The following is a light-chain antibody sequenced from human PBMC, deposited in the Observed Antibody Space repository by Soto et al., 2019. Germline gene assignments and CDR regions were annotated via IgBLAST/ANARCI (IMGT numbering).Light chain of an antibody. V-gene: IGLV1-44*01. J-gene: IGLJ2*01. CDR3: AAWDDSLNGVV. CDR1: SSNLGSNT. Sequence: QSVLTQPPSASGTPGQRVTISCSGSSSNLGSNTVNWYQQLPGTAPKLLIYSNNQLPSGVPDRFSGSKSGTSASLAISGLQSEDEADYYCAAWDDSLNGVVFGGGTK. CDR2: SNN.